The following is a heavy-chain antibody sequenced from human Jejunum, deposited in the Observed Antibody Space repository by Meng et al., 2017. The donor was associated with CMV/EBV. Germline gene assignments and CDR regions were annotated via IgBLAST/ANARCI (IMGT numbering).Heavy chain of an antibody. J-gene: IGHJ4*02. CDR1: GLTFSNYW. V-gene: IGHV3-74*01. Sequence: SGLTFSNYWMHWARQGPGKGLVWFSRISTDGSTTNYADSVKGRFTISRDNAKNTLYLQMNNLRVDDTAIYYCVRDLISGVVPLGYWGQGTVVTVSS. CDR2: ISTDGSTT. CDR3: VRDLISGVVPLGY. D-gene: IGHD3-3*01.